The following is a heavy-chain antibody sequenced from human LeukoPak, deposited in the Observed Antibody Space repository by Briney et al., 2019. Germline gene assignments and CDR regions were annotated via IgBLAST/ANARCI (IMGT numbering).Heavy chain of an antibody. CDR2: ISSNSSYI. V-gene: IGHV3-21*01. CDR1: GFTFSIYN. J-gene: IGHJ4*02. Sequence: GGSLRLSCVASGFTFSIYNMNWVRQAPGKGLEWVSSISSNSSYIFNADSVKGRFTISRDNAKNSLYLQMNSLRAEDTAVYYCARTLTVAGTGSFDYWGQGTLVTVSS. CDR3: ARTLTVAGTGSFDY. D-gene: IGHD6-19*01.